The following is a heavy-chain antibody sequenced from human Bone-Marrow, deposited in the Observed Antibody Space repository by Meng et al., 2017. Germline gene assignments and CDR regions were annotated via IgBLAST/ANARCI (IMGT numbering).Heavy chain of an antibody. CDR2: ISGSGGST. CDR1: GFTFSNYA. D-gene: IGHD4-17*01. J-gene: IGHJ4*02. Sequence: GESLKISCAASGFTFSNYAMSWVRQAPGKGLEWVSAISGSGGSTFYADSVKGRFTISRDNSKNTLYLQMNSLRAEDTAVYYCAKGSYGDYFDYWGQGTRVTGSS. V-gene: IGHV3-23*01. CDR3: AKGSYGDYFDY.